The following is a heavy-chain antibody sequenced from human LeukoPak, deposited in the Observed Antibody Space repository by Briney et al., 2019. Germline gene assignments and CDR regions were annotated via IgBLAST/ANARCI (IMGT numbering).Heavy chain of an antibody. Sequence: ASVKVSCTASGGTFSSYAISWVRQAPGQGLEWMGGIIPIFGTANYAQKFQGRVTITADESTSTAYMELSSLRSEDTAVYYCARDRIVGATRSAFDIWGQGTMVTVSS. J-gene: IGHJ3*02. CDR2: IIPIFGTA. V-gene: IGHV1-69*01. CDR3: ARDRIVGATRSAFDI. CDR1: GGTFSSYA. D-gene: IGHD1-26*01.